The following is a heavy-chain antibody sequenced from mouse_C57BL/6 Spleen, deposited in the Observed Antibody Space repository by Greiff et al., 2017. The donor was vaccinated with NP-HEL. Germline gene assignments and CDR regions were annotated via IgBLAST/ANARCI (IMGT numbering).Heavy chain of an antibody. D-gene: IGHD4-1*01. CDR2: INPSTGGT. Sequence: VQLKESGPELVKPGASVKISCKASGYSFTGYYMNWVKQSPEKSLEWIGEINPSTGGTTYNQKFKAKATLTVDKSSSTAYMQLKSLTSEDSAVYYCARSNWDVYAMDYWGQGTSVTVSS. CDR1: GYSFTGYY. V-gene: IGHV1-42*01. CDR3: ARSNWDVYAMDY. J-gene: IGHJ4*01.